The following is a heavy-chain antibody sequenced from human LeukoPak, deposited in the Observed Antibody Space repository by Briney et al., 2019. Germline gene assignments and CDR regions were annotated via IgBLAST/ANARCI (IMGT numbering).Heavy chain of an antibody. J-gene: IGHJ3*02. V-gene: IGHV3-30-3*01. D-gene: IGHD4-17*01. CDR3: ARGVTVTTGYDAFDI. Sequence: PGGSLRLSCAASGFTFSSYATPWVRQAPGKGLEWVAVISYDGSNKYYADSVKGRFTISRDNAKNSLYLQMNSLRAEDTAVYYCARGVTVTTGYDAFDIWGQGTMVTVSS. CDR1: GFTFSSYA. CDR2: ISYDGSNK.